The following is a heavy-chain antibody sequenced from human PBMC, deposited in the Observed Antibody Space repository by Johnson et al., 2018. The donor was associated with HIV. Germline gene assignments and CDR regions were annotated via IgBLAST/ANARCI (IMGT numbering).Heavy chain of an antibody. V-gene: IGHV3-30-3*01. D-gene: IGHD3-3*02. CDR1: GFSFSSYP. J-gene: IGHJ3*01. CDR3: ARGGGRGIFVHRDAVDV. CDR2: ISYDGTNQ. Sequence: QVQLVESGGGVVQPGRSLRLSCAASGFSFSSYPMHWVRQAPGKGLEWVAHISYDGTNQHYADSVQGRFTISRDNSKNTLYLEMNSLRPDDTAIFYCARGGGRGIFVHRDAVDVWGQGTLVTVSS.